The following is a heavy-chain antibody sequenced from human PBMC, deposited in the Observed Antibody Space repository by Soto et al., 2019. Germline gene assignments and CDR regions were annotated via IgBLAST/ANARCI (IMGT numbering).Heavy chain of an antibody. CDR3: ARALDTYYYDSSGYYYFDY. J-gene: IGHJ4*02. CDR1: GGSISSGGYY. V-gene: IGHV4-31*03. Sequence: QVQLQESGPGLVKPSQTLSLTCTVSGGSISSGGYYWSWIRQHPGKGLEWIGYIYYSGSTYYNPSLKSRVTISVDTSKNQFSLKLSSVTAADTAVYYCARALDTYYYDSSGYYYFDYWGQGTLVTVSS. CDR2: IYYSGST. D-gene: IGHD3-22*01.